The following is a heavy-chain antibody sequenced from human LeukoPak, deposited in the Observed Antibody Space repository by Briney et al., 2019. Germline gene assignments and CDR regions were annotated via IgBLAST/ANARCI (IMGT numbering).Heavy chain of an antibody. CDR2: ISYDGSNK. D-gene: IGHD3-10*01. Sequence: GGSLRLSCAASGFTFSSYGMHWVRQAPGKGLEWVAVISYDGSNKYYADSVKGRFTISRVNSKNTLYLQMNSLRAEDTAVYYCAKGDYGSGSPTGGDYYYGMDVWGKGTTVTVSS. CDR3: AKGDYGSGSPTGGDYYYGMDV. J-gene: IGHJ6*04. CDR1: GFTFSSYG. V-gene: IGHV3-30*18.